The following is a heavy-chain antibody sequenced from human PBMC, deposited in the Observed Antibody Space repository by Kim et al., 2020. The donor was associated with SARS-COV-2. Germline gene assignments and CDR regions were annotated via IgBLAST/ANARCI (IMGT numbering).Heavy chain of an antibody. CDR1: GFTFSSYS. CDR2: ISSSSSYI. V-gene: IGHV3-21*01. J-gene: IGHJ5*02. CDR3: ARGPQLGIDYYGSGSYLGWFDP. Sequence: GGSLRLSCAASGFTFSSYSMNWVRQAPGKGLEWVSSISSSSSYIYYADSVKGRFTISRDNAKNPLYLQMNSLRAEDTAVYYCARGPQLGIDYYGSGSYLGWFDPWGQGTLVTVSS. D-gene: IGHD3-10*01.